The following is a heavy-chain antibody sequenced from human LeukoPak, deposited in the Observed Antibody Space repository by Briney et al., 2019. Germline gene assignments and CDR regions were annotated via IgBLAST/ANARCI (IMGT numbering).Heavy chain of an antibody. J-gene: IGHJ4*02. D-gene: IGHD3-10*01. Sequence: ASVKVSCKASGYTFTSYGISWVRQAPGQGLEWMGWISAYNGNTNYAQKLQGRVTMTTDTSTSTAYMGLRSLRSDDTAVYYRARDGGKMVRGVIIDFDYWGQGTLVTVSS. CDR1: GYTFTSYG. CDR2: ISAYNGNT. V-gene: IGHV1-18*01. CDR3: ARDGGKMVRGVIIDFDY.